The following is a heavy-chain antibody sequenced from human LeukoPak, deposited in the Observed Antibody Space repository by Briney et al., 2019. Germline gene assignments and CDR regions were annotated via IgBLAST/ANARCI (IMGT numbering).Heavy chain of an antibody. CDR3: ARDRTRGIAARRLHDAFDI. V-gene: IGHV4-59*12. J-gene: IGHJ3*02. D-gene: IGHD6-6*01. CDR2: ISYSGST. CDR1: GGSISSYY. Sequence: SETLSLTCTVSGGSISSYYWSWIRQPPGKGLEWIGYISYSGSTNYNPSLKSRVTISVDRSKNQFSLKLSSVTAADTAVYYCARDRTRGIAARRLHDAFDIWGQGTMVTVSS.